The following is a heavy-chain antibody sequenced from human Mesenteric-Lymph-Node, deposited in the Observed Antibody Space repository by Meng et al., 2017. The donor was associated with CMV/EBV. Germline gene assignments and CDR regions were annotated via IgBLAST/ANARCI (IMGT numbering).Heavy chain of an antibody. J-gene: IGHJ4*02. CDR1: GVTFTTYT. CDR2: ISGSDDYS. D-gene: IGHD2/OR15-2a*01. CDR3: AKRIIGTPATSYYFDY. V-gene: IGHV3-23*01. Sequence: GGSLRLSCAASGVTFTTYTMNWVRQAPGKGLEWVSVISGSDDYSYCADSVRGRFTVSRDNSRTTLYLQMNSLSPEDTAVYFCAKRIIGTPATSYYFDYWGQGTLVTVSS.